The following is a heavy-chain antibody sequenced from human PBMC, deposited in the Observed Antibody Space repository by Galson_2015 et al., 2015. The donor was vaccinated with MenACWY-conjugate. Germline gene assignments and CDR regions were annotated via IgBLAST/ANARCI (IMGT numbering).Heavy chain of an antibody. V-gene: IGHV5-51*01. Sequence: QSGAEVKKPGESLKISCKASGYNFLTYWIGWVRQVPGKGLEWVGLISPIDSQTRYSPAFEGRVTISADNSITTAYLQWNSLQASDTAMYYCARHPPGGRGMDVWGQGTTVTVSS. J-gene: IGHJ6*02. D-gene: IGHD1-26*01. CDR1: GYNFLTYW. CDR3: ARHPPGGRGMDV. CDR2: ISPIDSQT.